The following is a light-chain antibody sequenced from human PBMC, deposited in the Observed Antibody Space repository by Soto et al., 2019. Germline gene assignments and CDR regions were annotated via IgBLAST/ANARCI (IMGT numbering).Light chain of an antibody. J-gene: IGLJ2*01. CDR2: LNSDGSH. CDR3: QTWGSGIVV. V-gene: IGLV4-69*01. Sequence: QAVVTQSPSASASLGASVKLTCTLSSGHSNYAIAWHQQQSEKGPRYLMKLNSDGSHSKGDGIPDRLSGSSSGAERYLTISSLQSEDEADYYCQTWGSGIVVFGGGTKVTVL. CDR1: SGHSNYA.